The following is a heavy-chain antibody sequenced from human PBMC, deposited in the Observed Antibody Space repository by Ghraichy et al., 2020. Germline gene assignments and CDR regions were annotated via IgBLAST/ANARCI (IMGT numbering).Heavy chain of an antibody. Sequence: GGSLRLSCAASGFAFSSYSMNWVRQAPGKGLEWVSYIGSSTSPIYYADSVKGRFTISRDNAKNSLYLQMNSLRAEDSAVDYCARTRGDGAGDYWGQGTLVTVSS. CDR2: IGSSTSPI. V-gene: IGHV3-48*01. CDR3: ARTRGDGAGDY. J-gene: IGHJ4*02. CDR1: GFAFSSYS. D-gene: IGHD4-17*01.